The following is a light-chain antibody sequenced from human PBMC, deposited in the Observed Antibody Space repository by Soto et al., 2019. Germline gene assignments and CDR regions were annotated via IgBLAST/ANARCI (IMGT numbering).Light chain of an antibody. Sequence: IVLTQSPATLSLSPGERGTLSCRASESVTNYLAWYQQKPGQAPRLLVYDVSNRATGIPARFSGGGSGTDFTLTISSLEPEDFAVYYCQQRSNWPPETFGQGTKVDI. V-gene: IGKV3-11*01. CDR2: DVS. J-gene: IGKJ1*01. CDR3: QQRSNWPPET. CDR1: ESVTNY.